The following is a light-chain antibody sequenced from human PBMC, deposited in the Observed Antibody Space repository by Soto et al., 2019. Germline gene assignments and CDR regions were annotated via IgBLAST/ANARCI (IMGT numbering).Light chain of an antibody. Sequence: DIQMTQSPSTLSSSVGYRFAITCLSSQSISSWLAWYQQKPGKAPKLLIYDASSLESGVPSRFSGSGSGTEFTLTISSLQPDDFATYYCQQFNSYSPGAFGQGTKVDIK. CDR3: QQFNSYSPGA. CDR2: DAS. J-gene: IGKJ1*01. V-gene: IGKV1-5*01. CDR1: QSISSW.